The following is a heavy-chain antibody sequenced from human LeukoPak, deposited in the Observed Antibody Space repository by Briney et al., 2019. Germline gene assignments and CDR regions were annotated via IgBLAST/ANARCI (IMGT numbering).Heavy chain of an antibody. D-gene: IGHD3-10*01. V-gene: IGHV4-34*01. CDR3: ARLKLWFGELRYYFDY. CDR1: GGSFSGYY. Sequence: PSETLSLTCAVYGGSFSGYYWSWIRQPPGKGLEWIGEINHSGSTNYNPSLKSRVTISVDTSKNQFSLKLSSVTAADTAVYYCARLKLWFGELRYYFDYWGQGTLVTVSS. J-gene: IGHJ4*02. CDR2: INHSGST.